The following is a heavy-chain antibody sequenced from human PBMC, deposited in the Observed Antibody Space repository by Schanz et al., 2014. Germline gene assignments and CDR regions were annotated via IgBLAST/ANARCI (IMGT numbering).Heavy chain of an antibody. CDR2: ITYNGGTI. CDR3: VSSGSYSSYAF. D-gene: IGHD3-10*01. V-gene: IGHV3-48*04. Sequence: VQLVDSGGGLVQPGGSLRLSCAASGITFSSHSFNWVRQAPGKGLEWISYITYNGGTIYYADSVKGRFTISRDNAKNSLFLHMNSLRAEDTAVYHCVSSGSYSSYAFWGQGTLVTVSS. CDR1: GITFSSHS. J-gene: IGHJ4*02.